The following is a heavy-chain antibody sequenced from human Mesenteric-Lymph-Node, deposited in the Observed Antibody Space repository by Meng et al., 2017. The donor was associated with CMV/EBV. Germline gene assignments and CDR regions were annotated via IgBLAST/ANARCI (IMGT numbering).Heavy chain of an antibody. J-gene: IGHJ5*02. Sequence: GSFSTYYYNWIRQPPGKGLEWIGEVNHSGSTNYNPSLKSRVTISVDTSNNQFSLRLSSVTAADTAVYYCARGGGTSWGRRYNWFDPWGQGTLVTVSS. CDR2: VNHSGST. V-gene: IGHV4-34*01. D-gene: IGHD2-2*01. CDR3: ARGGGTSWGRRYNWFDP. CDR1: GSFSTYY.